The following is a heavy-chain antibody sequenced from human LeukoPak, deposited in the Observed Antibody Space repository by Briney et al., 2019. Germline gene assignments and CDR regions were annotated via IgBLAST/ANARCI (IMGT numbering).Heavy chain of an antibody. CDR1: GFTFSGYG. CDR3: ARGRSPTFYSDSSGYYGLFEY. J-gene: IGHJ4*02. V-gene: IGHV3-30*03. D-gene: IGHD3-22*01. CDR2: IAYDGSRK. Sequence: GGSLRLSCAASGFTFSGYGMHWVRQAPGKGLEWVTGIAYDGSRKHYADSVKGRFTISRDNAKNSLYLQMNSLRAEDTAVYYCARGRSPTFYSDSSGYYGLFEYWGQGTLVTVSS.